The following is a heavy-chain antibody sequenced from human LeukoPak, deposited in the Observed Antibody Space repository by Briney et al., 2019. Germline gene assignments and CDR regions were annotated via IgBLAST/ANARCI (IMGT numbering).Heavy chain of an antibody. V-gene: IGHV3-30-3*01. Sequence: GGSLRLSCAASGFTFSSYAMHWVRQAPGKGLEWVAVISYDGSNKYYADSVKGRFTISRDNSKNTLYLQMNSLRAEDTAVYYCARELSITIFEVGSFDYWGQGTLVTVSS. CDR2: ISYDGSNK. CDR1: GFTFSSYA. J-gene: IGHJ4*02. CDR3: ARELSITIFEVGSFDY. D-gene: IGHD3-3*01.